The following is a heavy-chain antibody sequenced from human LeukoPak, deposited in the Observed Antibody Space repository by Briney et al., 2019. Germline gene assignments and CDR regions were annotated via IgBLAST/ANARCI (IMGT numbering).Heavy chain of an antibody. V-gene: IGHV1-8*01. D-gene: IGHD6-13*01. CDR3: ARRSGYSSSWKFDP. CDR2: TNPNSGNT. Sequence: ASVKVSCKASGYTFTSYDINWVRQATGQGLEWMGWTNPNSGNTGYAQKFQGRVTMTRNTSISTAYMELSSLRSEDTAVYYCARRSGYSSSWKFDPWGQGTLVTVSS. J-gene: IGHJ5*02. CDR1: GYTFTSYD.